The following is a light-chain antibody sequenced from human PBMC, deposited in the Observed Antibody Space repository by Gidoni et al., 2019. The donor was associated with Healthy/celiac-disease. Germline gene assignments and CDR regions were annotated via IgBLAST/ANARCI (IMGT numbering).Light chain of an antibody. CDR1: QIVSSD. CDR3: QQYNNWPPWT. Sequence: EIGITQSPATLSVSQGERATLSCRASQIVSSDLACYQQKPGQAPRLLIYGASTRATGIPARFSGSGSGTEFTLTISSLQSEDFAVYYCQQYNNWPPWTFGQGTKVEIK. J-gene: IGKJ1*01. CDR2: GAS. V-gene: IGKV3-15*01.